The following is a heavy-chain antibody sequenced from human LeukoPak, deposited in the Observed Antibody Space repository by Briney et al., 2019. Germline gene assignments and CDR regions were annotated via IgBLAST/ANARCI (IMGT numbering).Heavy chain of an antibody. J-gene: IGHJ4*02. V-gene: IGHV3-15*01. Sequence: GGSLSLSCAASGSTFSIAWMNWVRQTPGKGLEWVGHIKSKIDGWTTDYAEPVKSRFTISRDDSKNTVYLQMNSLKTEDTAVYYCTTGYGSTWYGWGQGTLVTVSS. CDR3: TTGYGSTWYG. D-gene: IGHD6-13*01. CDR1: GSTFSIAW. CDR2: IKSKIDGWTT.